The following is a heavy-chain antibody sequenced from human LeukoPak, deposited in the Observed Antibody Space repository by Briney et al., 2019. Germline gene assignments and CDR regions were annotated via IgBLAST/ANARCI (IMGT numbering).Heavy chain of an antibody. CDR2: IYYSGST. V-gene: IGHV4-31*03. J-gene: IGHJ4*02. D-gene: IGHD1-26*01. Sequence: PSETLSLTCTVSGGSISSGGYYWSWIRQHPGKGLEWIGYIYYSGSTYYNPSLKSRVTISVDTSKNQFSLKLSSVTAADTAVYYCARGRRGGGFDYWGQGTLVTVSS. CDR1: GGSISSGGYY. CDR3: ARGRRGGGFDY.